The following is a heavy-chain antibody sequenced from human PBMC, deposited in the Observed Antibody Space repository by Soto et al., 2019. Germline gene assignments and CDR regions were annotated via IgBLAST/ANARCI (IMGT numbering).Heavy chain of an antibody. CDR1: GGSFSGYY. CDR2: INHSGST. D-gene: IGHD2-2*01. Sequence: SETLSLTCAVYGGSFSGYYWSWIRQPPGKGMEWIGEINHSGSTNYNPSLKSRVTISVDTSKNQFSLKLSSVTAADTAVYYCARSCSSTSCYWFDPWGQGTLVTVSS. J-gene: IGHJ5*02. V-gene: IGHV4-34*01. CDR3: ARSCSSTSCYWFDP.